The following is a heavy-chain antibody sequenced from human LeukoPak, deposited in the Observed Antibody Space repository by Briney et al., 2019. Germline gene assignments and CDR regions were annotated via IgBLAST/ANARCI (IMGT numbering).Heavy chain of an antibody. J-gene: IGHJ4*02. CDR2: ISNSSSYI. V-gene: IGHV3-21*01. CDR1: GFTFSSYS. Sequence: GGSLRLSCAASGFTFSSYSMNWVRQAPGKGLEWVSSISNSSSYIYYADSVKGRFTISRDNAKNSLYLQMNSLRAEDTAVYYCARDVAPGIAAVVSPDFDYWGQGTLVTVSS. D-gene: IGHD6-13*01. CDR3: ARDVAPGIAAVVSPDFDY.